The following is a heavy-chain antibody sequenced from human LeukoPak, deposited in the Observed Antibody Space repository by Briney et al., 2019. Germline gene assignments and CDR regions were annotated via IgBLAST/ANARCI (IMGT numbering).Heavy chain of an antibody. Sequence: GGSLRLSCAASGFTFSSYWMHWVRQAPGKGLVWVSRINSDGSTTSYADSVKGRFTISRDNAKNTLYLQMNSLRAEDTAVFYCARGFSFHGNVVEYWGQGTLVTVSS. J-gene: IGHJ4*02. CDR3: ARGFSFHGNVVEY. CDR1: GFTFSSYW. CDR2: INSDGSTT. D-gene: IGHD3-3*01. V-gene: IGHV3-74*01.